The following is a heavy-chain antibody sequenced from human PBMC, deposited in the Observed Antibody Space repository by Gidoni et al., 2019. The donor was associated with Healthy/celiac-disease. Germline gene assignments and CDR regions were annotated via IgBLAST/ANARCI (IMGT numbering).Heavy chain of an antibody. CDR2: VWYDGSNK. V-gene: IGHV3-33*01. CDR1: GFTFSNYG. D-gene: IGHD4-17*01. CDR3: ARDEHDYGDYVGWGDF. Sequence: QVQLVESGGGVVQPGRSLRLSCAASGFTFSNYGMHWVRQAQGKGLEWVAVVWYDGSNKYYADSVKGRFTISRDNSKNTLYLQMNSLRAEDTAVYYCARDEHDYGDYVGWGDFWGQGTLVTVSS. J-gene: IGHJ4*02.